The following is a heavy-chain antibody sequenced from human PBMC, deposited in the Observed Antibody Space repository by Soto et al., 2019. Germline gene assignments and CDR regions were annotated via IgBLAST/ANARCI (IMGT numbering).Heavy chain of an antibody. J-gene: IGHJ4*02. D-gene: IGHD3-22*01. CDR1: GFTFSSYA. Sequence: AGGSLRLSCAASGFTFSSYAMSWVRQAPGKGLEWVSAISGSGGSTYYADSVKGRFTISRDNSKNTLYLQMNSLRAEDTAVYYCAKDVLNYYDSSGYSSRWYWGQGTLVTVSS. CDR3: AKDVLNYYDSSGYSSRWY. V-gene: IGHV3-23*01. CDR2: ISGSGGST.